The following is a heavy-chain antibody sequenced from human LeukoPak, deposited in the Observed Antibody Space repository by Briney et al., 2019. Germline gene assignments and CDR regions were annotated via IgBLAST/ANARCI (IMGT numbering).Heavy chain of an antibody. D-gene: IGHD3-10*01. CDR1: EYTFTGYY. J-gene: IGHJ6*03. CDR3: ARDGYGSGSYLYYYYYMDV. V-gene: IGHV1-2*02. CDR2: INPNSGGT. Sequence: ASVKVSCKASEYTFTGYYIHWVRQAPGQGLEWMGWINPNSGGTNYAQKFQGRVTMTRDTSISTAYMELSRLRSDDTAVYYCARDGYGSGSYLYYYYYMDVWGKGTTVTISS.